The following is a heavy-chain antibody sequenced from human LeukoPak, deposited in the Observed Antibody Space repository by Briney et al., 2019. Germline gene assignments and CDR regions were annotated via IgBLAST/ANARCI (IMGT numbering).Heavy chain of an antibody. Sequence: GGSLRLSCTASGFTFSSYAMTWVRQAPGQGLDWVSGISGSGVNTYYADSVKGRFTVFRDSVKNTLYLQMSSPRAEDTAIYYCAKDSSYGSGNYYNDHWGQGTLVTVSS. V-gene: IGHV3-23*01. CDR2: ISGSGVNT. CDR1: GFTFSSYA. D-gene: IGHD3-10*01. CDR3: AKDSSYGSGNYYNDH. J-gene: IGHJ4*02.